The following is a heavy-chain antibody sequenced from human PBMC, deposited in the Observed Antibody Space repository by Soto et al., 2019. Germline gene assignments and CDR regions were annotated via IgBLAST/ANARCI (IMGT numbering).Heavy chain of an antibody. CDR3: TIVRVADSALDH. J-gene: IGHJ4*02. Sequence: PGGSLRLSCVGSGFIFSNNGMHFFLRTPGKGLEWVAFMSYDGSDTFYADSVKGRFTISRDNSKNTLFLHMSNLRAEDTAMYYCTIVRVADSALDHWGQGTLVTVSS. CDR2: MSYDGSDT. CDR1: GFIFSNNG. D-gene: IGHD3-10*02. V-gene: IGHV3-30*02.